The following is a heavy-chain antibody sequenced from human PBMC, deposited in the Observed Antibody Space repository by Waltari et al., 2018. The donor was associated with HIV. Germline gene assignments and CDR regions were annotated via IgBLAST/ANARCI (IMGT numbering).Heavy chain of an antibody. J-gene: IGHJ4*02. CDR3: ARDQEFMTTVTPLAY. CDR2: IWYYGSKT. V-gene: IGHV3-33*01. CDR1: GFTFNNYG. D-gene: IGHD4-4*01. Sequence: QVQLVESGGGVVQPGGSLRLSCAASGFTFNNYGIHWVRQAPGEGLEWVAVIWYYGSKTYYEGSMKGRFTISRDTSKNTVYLQMSSLRAEDTALYYCARDQEFMTTVTPLAYWGQGTPVTVSS.